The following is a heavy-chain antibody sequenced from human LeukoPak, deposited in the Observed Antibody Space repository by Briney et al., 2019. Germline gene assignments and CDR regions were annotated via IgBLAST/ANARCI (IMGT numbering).Heavy chain of an antibody. V-gene: IGHV1-46*01. CDR2: INPSGGST. Sequence: ASVTVSCKASGYTFTSYYMHWVRQAPGQGLEWMGIINPSGGSTSYAQKFQGRVTMTRDTYTSTVYMELSSLRSEDTAVYYCARDWGYSYVGPDGTPWGQGTMVTVSS. D-gene: IGHD5-18*01. J-gene: IGHJ3*01. CDR3: ARDWGYSYVGPDGTP. CDR1: GYTFTSYY.